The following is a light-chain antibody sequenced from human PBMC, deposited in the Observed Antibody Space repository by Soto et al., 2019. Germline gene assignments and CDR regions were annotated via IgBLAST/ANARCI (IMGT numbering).Light chain of an antibody. Sequence: QYALTQPRSVSGSPGQSVTISCTGNSSDVGGYNYVSWYQQHPGKAPKLMIYDVSKRPSGVPDRFSGSKSGNTASLTISGLQAEDEADYYCCSYAGNYYVFGAGTKLTVL. CDR2: DVS. CDR3: CSYAGNYYV. V-gene: IGLV2-11*01. J-gene: IGLJ1*01. CDR1: SSDVGGYNY.